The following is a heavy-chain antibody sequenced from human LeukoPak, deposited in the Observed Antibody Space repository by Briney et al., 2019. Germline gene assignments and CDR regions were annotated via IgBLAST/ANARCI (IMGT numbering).Heavy chain of an antibody. J-gene: IGHJ4*02. CDR3: ARDRRNTGSFFDS. D-gene: IGHD1-26*01. CDR2: ISYDGSKK. V-gene: IGHV3-30-3*01. Sequence: PGGSLRLSCAASGFTFSYYVMHWVRQAPGKGLEWVAVISYDGSKKYYADSVKGRFTISRDNARNSLYLQMISLRAEDTAVYYCARDRRNTGSFFDSWGQGTLVTVSS. CDR1: GFTFSYYV.